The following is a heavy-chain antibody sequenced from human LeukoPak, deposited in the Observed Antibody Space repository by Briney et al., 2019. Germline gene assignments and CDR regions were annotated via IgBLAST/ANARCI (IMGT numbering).Heavy chain of an antibody. J-gene: IGHJ4*02. CDR1: GFTFRNYE. V-gene: IGHV3-48*03. Sequence: GGSLRLSCAASGFTFRNYEMNWVRQAPGKGLEWISYISSAGSNMYYADFVKGRFTVSRDNAKNSLFLQMNSLRAEDTAVYYCARDTPNCSSSADYWGQGTLVTVSS. CDR2: ISSAGSNM. CDR3: ARDTPNCSSSADY. D-gene: IGHD6-6*01.